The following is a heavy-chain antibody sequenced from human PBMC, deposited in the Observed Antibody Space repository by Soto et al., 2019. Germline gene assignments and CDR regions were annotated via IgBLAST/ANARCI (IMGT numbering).Heavy chain of an antibody. CDR1: GGSICSSSYY. Sequence: QLQLQESGPGLVKPSETLSLTCTVSGGSICSSSYYWGWIRQPPGKGMEWIGRIYYSGSTYYNPSLTSRVTVSVDTSKNQFALKLSSVTAADTAVYYCARHQSHSSSYVDPWGQGTLVTFSS. CDR3: ARHQSHSSSYVDP. J-gene: IGHJ5*02. V-gene: IGHV4-39*01. CDR2: IYYSGST. D-gene: IGHD6-13*01.